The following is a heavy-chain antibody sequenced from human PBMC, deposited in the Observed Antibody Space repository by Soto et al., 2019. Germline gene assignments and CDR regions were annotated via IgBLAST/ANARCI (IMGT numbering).Heavy chain of an antibody. CDR2: INPNSGGT. D-gene: IGHD3-9*01. Sequence: GASVKVSCKASGYTFTGYYMHWVRQAPGQGLEWMGWINPNSGGTNYAQKFQGWVTMTRDTSISTAYMELSRLRSDDTAVYYCARVYYDILTGYYYDYWGQGTLVTVSS. CDR3: ARVYYDILTGYYYDY. J-gene: IGHJ4*02. CDR1: GYTFTGYY. V-gene: IGHV1-2*04.